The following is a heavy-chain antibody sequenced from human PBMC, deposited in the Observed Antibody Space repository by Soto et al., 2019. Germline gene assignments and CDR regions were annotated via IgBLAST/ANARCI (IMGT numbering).Heavy chain of an antibody. CDR3: AKEVDFGVQNYYYGMDV. D-gene: IGHD3-3*01. V-gene: IGHV3-23*01. Sequence: HPGGSLRLSCAASGFIFSTYAMSWIRQAPGKGLEWVSAMSGSGGSIYYAESVKGRFTMSRDNSRNTLYLQMGSLRAEDTAVYFCAKEVDFGVQNYYYGMDVWGQGTTVTVSS. J-gene: IGHJ6*02. CDR1: GFIFSTYA. CDR2: MSGSGGSI.